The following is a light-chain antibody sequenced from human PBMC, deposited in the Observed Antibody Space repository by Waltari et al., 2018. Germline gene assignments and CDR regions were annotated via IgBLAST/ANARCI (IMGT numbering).Light chain of an antibody. V-gene: IGKV1D-12*01. CDR3: QQANSFPFT. CDR2: GAS. Sequence: DTQMTQSPSSVSASVGDRVTMSCRTSQDVSNYLACYQQKPGKAPKLLIYGASTLESGVPSRFSGSGSGTEFTLAISSLQPDDFATYYCQQANSFPFTFGQGTRLEI. CDR1: QDVSNY. J-gene: IGKJ5*01.